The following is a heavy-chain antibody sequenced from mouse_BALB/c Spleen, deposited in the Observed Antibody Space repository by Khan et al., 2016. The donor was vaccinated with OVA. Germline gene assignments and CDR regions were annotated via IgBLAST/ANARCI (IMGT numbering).Heavy chain of an antibody. CDR1: GFTLSRYN. CDR3: ARAYYRDDEYYAMDY. D-gene: IGHD2-14*01. Sequence: VQLQESGPGLVAPSQSLSITCTVSGFTLSRYNIHWVRQPPGKGLEWLGMIWGGGGTLYNSTLTSRLSIRQDNSQSQVLKKMNRQQSKETAVYYGARAYYRDDEYYAMDYWGQGTSVTVAS. CDR2: IWGGGGT. J-gene: IGHJ4*01. V-gene: IGHV2-6-4*01.